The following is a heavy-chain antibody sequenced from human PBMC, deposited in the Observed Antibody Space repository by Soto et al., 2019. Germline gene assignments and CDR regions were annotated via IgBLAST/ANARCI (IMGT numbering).Heavy chain of an antibody. J-gene: IGHJ6*02. Sequence: GGSLRLSCAASGFTFSSYGMHWVRQAPGKGLEWVAVIWYDGSNKYYADSVKGRFTISRDNSKNTLYLQMNSLRAEDTAVYYCAREVATIIGYYYGMDVWGQGTTVTVSS. CDR1: GFTFSSYG. V-gene: IGHV3-33*01. D-gene: IGHD5-12*01. CDR3: AREVATIIGYYYGMDV. CDR2: IWYDGSNK.